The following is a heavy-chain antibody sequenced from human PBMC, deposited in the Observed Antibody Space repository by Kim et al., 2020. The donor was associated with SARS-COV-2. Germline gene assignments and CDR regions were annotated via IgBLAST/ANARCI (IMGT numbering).Heavy chain of an antibody. D-gene: IGHD5-12*01. V-gene: IGHV4-4*02. CDR3: ARRRRDGYNHHPFGMDG. Sequence: SETLSLTCAVSGGSIGSSNWWSWVRQPPGKGLEWIGDIYHSGSTNYNPSLKSRVTISVDKSKNQFSLKLSSVTAGDTAVYYCARRRRDGYNHHPFGMDGWGQGTTDTVSS. CDR2: IYHSGST. CDR1: GGSIGSSNW. J-gene: IGHJ6*02.